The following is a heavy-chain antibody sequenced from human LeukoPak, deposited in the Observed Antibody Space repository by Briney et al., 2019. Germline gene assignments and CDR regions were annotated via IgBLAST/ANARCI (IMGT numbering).Heavy chain of an antibody. D-gene: IGHD2-2*01. Sequence: SETLSLTCTVSGGSISSYYWSRIRQPAGKGLEWIGRIYTSGSTNYNPSLKSRVTMSVDTSKNQFSLKLSSVTAADTAVYYCARDSSPYRYCSSTSCPTGYFDYWGQGTLVTVSS. CDR2: IYTSGST. CDR1: GGSISSYY. J-gene: IGHJ4*02. V-gene: IGHV4-4*07. CDR3: ARDSSPYRYCSSTSCPTGYFDY.